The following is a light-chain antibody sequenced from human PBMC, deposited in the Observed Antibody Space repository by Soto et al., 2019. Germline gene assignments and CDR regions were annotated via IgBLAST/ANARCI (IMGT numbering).Light chain of an antibody. CDR1: QSVSSSY. V-gene: IGKV3-15*01. Sequence: EMVLTQSAGTLSLSPGERATLSCRASQSVSSSYLAWYQQKPGQAPRLLIYGASTRATGIPARFSGSGSGTEFTLTISSLQSEDFAVYYCQQYNNWPPTFGQGTKVDIK. CDR3: QQYNNWPPT. J-gene: IGKJ1*01. CDR2: GAS.